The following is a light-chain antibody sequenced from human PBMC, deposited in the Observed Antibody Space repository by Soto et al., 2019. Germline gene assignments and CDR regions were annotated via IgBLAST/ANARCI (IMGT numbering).Light chain of an antibody. J-gene: IGKJ1*01. CDR3: QQYGSSPPLT. Sequence: EIVLTQSPGTLSLSPGERATLSCRASQSVSSSYLAWYQQKPGQAPRLLIYGASSRATGIPDRFSGSGSWIDFTLTISRLEPEDFAVYYCQQYGSSPPLTFGQGTKVEIK. CDR2: GAS. V-gene: IGKV3-20*01. CDR1: QSVSSSY.